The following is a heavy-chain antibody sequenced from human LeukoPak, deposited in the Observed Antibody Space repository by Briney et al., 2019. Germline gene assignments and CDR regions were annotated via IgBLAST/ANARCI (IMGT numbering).Heavy chain of an antibody. CDR2: IYYSGST. CDR1: GGSISSYY. Sequence: PSETLSLTCTVSGGSISSYYWSWIRQPPGKGLEWIGYIYYSGSTNYNPSLKSRVTISVDTSKNQFSLKLSSVTAADTAVYYCARGYYDILTGYLYYYYYMDVWGKGTTVTVSS. CDR3: ARGYYDILTGYLYYYYYMDV. D-gene: IGHD3-9*01. J-gene: IGHJ6*03. V-gene: IGHV4-59*01.